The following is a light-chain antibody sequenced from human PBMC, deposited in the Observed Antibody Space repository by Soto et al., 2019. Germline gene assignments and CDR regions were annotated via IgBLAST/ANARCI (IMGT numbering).Light chain of an antibody. Sequence: EIVLTQSPGTLSLSPGERATLSCRASQSVSGSYLAWYQQKPGQAPRLLIYGASTRATGIPDRFSGSGSGTDSTLTISSLEPEDFAVYYCHQYGVSSGTFGQGTNLEIK. V-gene: IGKV3-20*01. CDR3: HQYGVSSGT. CDR1: QSVSGSY. CDR2: GAS. J-gene: IGKJ2*01.